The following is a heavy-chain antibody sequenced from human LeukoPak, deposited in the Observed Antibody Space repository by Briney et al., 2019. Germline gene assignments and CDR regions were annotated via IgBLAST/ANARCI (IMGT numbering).Heavy chain of an antibody. Sequence: GGSLRLSCVASGYTFSSYSINWVRQAPGKGLEWVSSISVRSNYIYYADSVRGRFRIPRDDARDSLYLQMNSLRAEDTAVYYCVRLRRNSDTSGFYYYYDFWGQGTLVTVSS. V-gene: IGHV3-21*01. J-gene: IGHJ4*02. CDR2: ISVRSNYI. CDR3: VRLRRNSDTSGFYYYYDF. CDR1: GYTFSSYS. D-gene: IGHD3-22*01.